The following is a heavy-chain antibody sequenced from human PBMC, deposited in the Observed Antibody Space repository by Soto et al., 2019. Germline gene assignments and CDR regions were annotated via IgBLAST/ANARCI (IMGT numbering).Heavy chain of an antibody. Sequence: CCKASGYTFTGYYMHWVRQAPGQGLEWMGWINPNSGGTNYAQKFQGWVTMTRDTSISTAYMELSRLRSDDTAVYYCARGGSLITAAGRGAFDIWGQGTMVTVSS. CDR3: ARGGSLITAAGRGAFDI. CDR2: INPNSGGT. CDR1: GYTFTGYY. J-gene: IGHJ3*02. V-gene: IGHV1-2*04. D-gene: IGHD6-13*01.